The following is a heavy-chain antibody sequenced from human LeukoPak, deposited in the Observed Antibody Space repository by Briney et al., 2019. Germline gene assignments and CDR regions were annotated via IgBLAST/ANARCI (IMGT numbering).Heavy chain of an antibody. V-gene: IGHV4-59*01. Sequence: PSETLSLTCTVSGGSISSYYWSWIRQPPGKGLEWLGYIYYSGSTNYNPSLKSRVTISVDTSKNQFSLKLSSVTAADTAVYYCAGYCSSTSCYDMDVWGKGTTVTVSS. CDR3: AGYCSSTSCYDMDV. CDR2: IYYSGST. J-gene: IGHJ6*03. D-gene: IGHD2-2*01. CDR1: GGSISSYY.